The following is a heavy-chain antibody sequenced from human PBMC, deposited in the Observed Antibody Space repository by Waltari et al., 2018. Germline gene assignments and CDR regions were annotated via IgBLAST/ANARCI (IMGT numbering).Heavy chain of an antibody. CDR3: ASAYSSSLELDY. V-gene: IGHV3-21*01. Sequence: EVQLVESGGGLVKPGGSLRLSCAASGFTFSSYSMNWVRQAPGKGLEWVSSISRSSSYIYYADSVKGRFTISRDNAKNSLYLQMNSLRAEDTAVYYCASAYSSSLELDYWGQGTLVTVSS. D-gene: IGHD6-13*01. CDR1: GFTFSSYS. CDR2: ISRSSSYI. J-gene: IGHJ4*02.